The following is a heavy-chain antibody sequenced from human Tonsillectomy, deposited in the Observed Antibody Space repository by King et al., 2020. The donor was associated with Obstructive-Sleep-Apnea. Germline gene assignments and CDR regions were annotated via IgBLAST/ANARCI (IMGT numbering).Heavy chain of an antibody. CDR3: ARGDVVRGVITDY. CDR2: ISRSDSTI. D-gene: IGHD3-10*01. V-gene: IGHV3-11*01. CDR1: GFTFSDYY. Sequence: VQLVESWGGVVKPGGSLRLSCAASGFTFSDYYMSWIRQSPGKGLVWVSYISRSDSTIYYADSVKGRFTISRDNGKNSLYLQMNSRRAEDTAVYYGARGDVVRGVITDYWGQGTLVTVSS. J-gene: IGHJ4*02.